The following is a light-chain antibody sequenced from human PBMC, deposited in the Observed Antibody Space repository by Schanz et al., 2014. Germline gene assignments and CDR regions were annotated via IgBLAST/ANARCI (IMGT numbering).Light chain of an antibody. Sequence: QSALTQPASVSGSPGQSITISCTGTSSDVGSYNLVSWYQQHPDKAPKLIIYEGTKRPSGVPDRFSGSKSGTSASLAISGLRSEDEADYYCAAWDDSLSGSWVFGGGTKLTVL. CDR3: AAWDDSLSGSWV. CDR1: SSDVGSYNL. V-gene: IGLV2-14*02. J-gene: IGLJ3*02. CDR2: EGT.